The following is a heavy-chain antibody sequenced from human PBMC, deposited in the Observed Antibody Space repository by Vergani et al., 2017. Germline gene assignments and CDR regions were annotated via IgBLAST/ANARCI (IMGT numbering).Heavy chain of an antibody. CDR1: GFTFSSYA. Sequence: QVQLVESGGGVVQPGRSLRLSCAASGFTFSSYAMHWVRQAPGKGLEWVAVISYDGSNKYYADSVKGRFTISRDNSKNTLYLQMNSLRAEDTAVYYCARNSGSYHSPAPTGYWGQGTLVTVSS. CDR3: ARNSGSYHSPAPTGY. J-gene: IGHJ4*02. V-gene: IGHV3-30-3*01. CDR2: ISYDGSNK. D-gene: IGHD1-26*01.